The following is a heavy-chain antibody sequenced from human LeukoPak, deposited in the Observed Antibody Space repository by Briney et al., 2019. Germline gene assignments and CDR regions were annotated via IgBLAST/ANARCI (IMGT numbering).Heavy chain of an antibody. J-gene: IGHJ4*02. CDR3: ARNAALYSSSWPDY. Sequence: ASVKVSCKASGYTFTSYGISWVRQAPGQGLEWMGWISAYNRNTNYAQKLQGRVTMTTDTSTSTAYMELRSLRSDDTAVYYCARNAALYSSSWPDYWGQGTLVTVSS. D-gene: IGHD6-13*01. CDR2: ISAYNRNT. CDR1: GYTFTSYG. V-gene: IGHV1-18*01.